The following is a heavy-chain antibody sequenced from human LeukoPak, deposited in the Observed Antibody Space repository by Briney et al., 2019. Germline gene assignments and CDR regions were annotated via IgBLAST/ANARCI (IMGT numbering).Heavy chain of an antibody. CDR2: INPSGGDT. CDR1: GYTFTGDY. J-gene: IGHJ4*02. CDR3: AREVMDNLRFDY. V-gene: IGHV1-46*01. Sequence: ASVKVSCKASGYTFTGDYVHWVRQAPGQGLEWMGIINPSGGDTSYAQKFQGRLTMTRDTSTNTVYMELTSLRSEDTAVYYCAREVMDNLRFDYWGQGTLVTVSS. D-gene: IGHD1-14*01.